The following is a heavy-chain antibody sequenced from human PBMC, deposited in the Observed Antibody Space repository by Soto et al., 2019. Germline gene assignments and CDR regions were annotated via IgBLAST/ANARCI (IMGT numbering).Heavy chain of an antibody. Sequence: GESLKISCKASGYIIKNYWIDWVRQMPGQGLEWMGIIFPDDSGTRYSPSFQGHVTISVDKSISTAYVQWSSLKASDSAIYYCFRGGVTSRTFDYWGQGTLVTVSS. CDR1: GYIIKNYW. CDR2: IFPDDSGT. CDR3: FRGGVTSRTFDY. V-gene: IGHV5-51*01. D-gene: IGHD3-16*01. J-gene: IGHJ4*02.